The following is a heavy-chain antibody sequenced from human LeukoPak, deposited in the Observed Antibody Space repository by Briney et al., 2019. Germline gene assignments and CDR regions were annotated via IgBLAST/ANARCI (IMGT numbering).Heavy chain of an antibody. J-gene: IGHJ5*02. V-gene: IGHV3-64D*06. CDR3: VKGSGGSCYHDWFDP. CDR1: GFTFSSYA. D-gene: IGHD2-15*01. Sequence: GGSLRLSCSASGFTFSSYAMHWVRQAPGKGLEYVSAISSNGGSTYYADSVKGRFTISRDNSKNTLYLQMSSLRAEDTAVYYCVKGSGGSCYHDWFDPWGQGTLVTVSS. CDR2: ISSNGGST.